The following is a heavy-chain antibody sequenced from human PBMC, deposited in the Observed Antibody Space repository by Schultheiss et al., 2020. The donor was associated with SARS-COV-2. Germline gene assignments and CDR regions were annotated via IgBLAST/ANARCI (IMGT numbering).Heavy chain of an antibody. CDR1: GFTFSSYA. V-gene: IGHV3-30*04. Sequence: GESLKISCAASGFTFSSYAMHWVRQAPGKGLEWVAVIWYDGSNKYYADSVKGRFTISRDNSKNTLYLQMNSLRAEDTAVYYCASTKYGDLYYFDYWGQGTLVTVSS. J-gene: IGHJ4*02. CDR3: ASTKYGDLYYFDY. CDR2: IWYDGSNK. D-gene: IGHD4-17*01.